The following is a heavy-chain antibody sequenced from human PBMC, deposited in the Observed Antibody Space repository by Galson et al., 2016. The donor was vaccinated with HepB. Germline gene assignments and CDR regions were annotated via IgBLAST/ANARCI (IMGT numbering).Heavy chain of an antibody. Sequence: SLRLSCAASGFSFSSYVMHWVRQAPGKGLEWVAVISYDGKTKFYGDSVKGRFTISRDHSKSTLYLQMNSLRAEDTAVYYCATAPTLGYWGQGTLVTVSS. CDR2: ISYDGKTK. CDR3: ATAPTLGY. J-gene: IGHJ4*02. V-gene: IGHV3-30*03. D-gene: IGHD3-16*01. CDR1: GFSFSSYV.